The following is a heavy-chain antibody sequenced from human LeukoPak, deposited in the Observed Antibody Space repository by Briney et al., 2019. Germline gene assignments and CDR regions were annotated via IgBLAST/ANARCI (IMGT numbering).Heavy chain of an antibody. J-gene: IGHJ4*02. D-gene: IGHD6-13*01. V-gene: IGHV1-18*01. CDR3: ARGGGSSSWYQGTYYFDY. CDR2: ISAYNGNT. Sequence: ISWVRQAPGQGLEWMGWISAYNGNTNYAQKLQGRVTMTTDTSTSTAYMELRSLRSDDTAVYYCARGGGSSSWYQGTYYFDYWGQGTLVTVSS.